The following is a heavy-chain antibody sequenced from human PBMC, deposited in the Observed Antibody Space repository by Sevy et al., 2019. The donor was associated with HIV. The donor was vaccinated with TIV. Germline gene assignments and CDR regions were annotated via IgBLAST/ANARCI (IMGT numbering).Heavy chain of an antibody. D-gene: IGHD6-19*01. CDR1: GFTFSSYA. Sequence: GGSLRLSCAASGFTFSSYAMSWVRQAPGKGLEWVSPISDTGSITYYADSVRGRFTISRDNSNNILYLQMNSLRAEHTAVYFCAKGSHNTGWFPDYWGQGTLVTVSS. J-gene: IGHJ4*02. V-gene: IGHV3-23*01. CDR2: ISDTGSIT. CDR3: AKGSHNTGWFPDY.